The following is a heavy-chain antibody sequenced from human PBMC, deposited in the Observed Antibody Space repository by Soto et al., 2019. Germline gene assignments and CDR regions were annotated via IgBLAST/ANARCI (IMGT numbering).Heavy chain of an antibody. V-gene: IGHV1-2*04. D-gene: IGHD3-9*01. Sequence: QVQLVQSGAEVKKPGASVKVSCKASGYTFTGYYMHWVRQAPGQGLEWMGWINPNSGGTNYAQKFQGWVTMTRDTSISTAYMELSRLRSDDTAVYYCARERGYDILTGYYSPYYYSGMDVWGQGTTVTVSS. CDR1: GYTFTGYY. CDR3: ARERGYDILTGYYSPYYYSGMDV. J-gene: IGHJ6*02. CDR2: INPNSGGT.